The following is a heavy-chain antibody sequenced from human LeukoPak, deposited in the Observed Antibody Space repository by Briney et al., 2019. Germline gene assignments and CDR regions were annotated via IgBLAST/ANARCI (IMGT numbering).Heavy chain of an antibody. Sequence: GGSLRLSCAASGFTFSSYWMHWVRQAPGKGLVWVSRINSDGGSTSYADSVKGRFTISRDNAKNTLYLQMNSLRAEDTAVYYCARDLSSDYYDSSGYLNYWGQGTLVTVSS. CDR3: ARDLSSDYYDSSGYLNY. D-gene: IGHD3-22*01. CDR2: INSDGGST. J-gene: IGHJ4*02. V-gene: IGHV3-74*01. CDR1: GFTFSSYW.